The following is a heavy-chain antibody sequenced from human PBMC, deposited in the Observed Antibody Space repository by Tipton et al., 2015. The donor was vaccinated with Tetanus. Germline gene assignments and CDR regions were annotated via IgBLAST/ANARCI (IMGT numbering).Heavy chain of an antibody. D-gene: IGHD2-15*01. CDR1: GFIFSSYG. CDR2: SWYDGTDK. V-gene: IGHV3-33*01. J-gene: IGHJ4*02. Sequence: TASGFIFSSYGIHWVRQAPGKGLEWVAVSWYDGTDKYYADSVKGRFTISRDNSKNTLYLQMNSLRAEDTAAYYCAREADCSGGSCFSGDFDTWGQGTQVTVSS. CDR3: AREADCSGGSCFSGDFDT.